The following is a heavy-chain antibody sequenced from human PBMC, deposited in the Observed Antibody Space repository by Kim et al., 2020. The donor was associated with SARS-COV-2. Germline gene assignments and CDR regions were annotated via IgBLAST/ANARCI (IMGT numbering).Heavy chain of an antibody. CDR2: ISSDGSNK. V-gene: IGHV3-30*04. CDR3: AGIMIVDPGY. D-gene: IGHD3-22*01. CDR1: GFTFSNYT. J-gene: IGHJ4*02. Sequence: GGSLRLSCAASGFTFSNYTMHWVRQAPGKGLEWVAVISSDGSNKYYADSVKGRFTISRDNSKNTLNLQMNSLRVEDTAVYHCAGIMIVDPGYWGQGSLVTVSS.